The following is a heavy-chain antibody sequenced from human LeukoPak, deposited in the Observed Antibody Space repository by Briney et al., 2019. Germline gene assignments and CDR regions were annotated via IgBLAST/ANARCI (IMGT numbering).Heavy chain of an antibody. J-gene: IGHJ4*02. V-gene: IGHV3-48*02. CDR1: GFTFTSNS. CDR3: ARCPRNPKFYFYY. Sequence: GGSRRLSCAASGFTFTSNSMNWVRQAPGEGLEWISFISDSGAPIYYADSVRGRFTISRDNDKNSLFLQMESVRDEAAAVYYCARCPRNPKFYFYYWGLGTLVTVSS. D-gene: IGHD1-14*01. CDR2: ISDSGAPI.